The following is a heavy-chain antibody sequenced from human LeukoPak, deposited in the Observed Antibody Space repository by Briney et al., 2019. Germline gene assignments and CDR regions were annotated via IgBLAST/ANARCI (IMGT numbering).Heavy chain of an antibody. J-gene: IGHJ5*02. V-gene: IGHV4-39*01. Sequence: SETLSLTCTVSGGSVGGGLYYWGWIRQPPGKRLEWIGSVYFDGNTYFNPCLKSRASISIDMSKNQFSLNPTSVSAADTVVYFCARRVLVGYMNCFDPWGQGAQVIVSS. CDR1: GGSVGGGLYY. CDR2: VYFDGNT. CDR3: ARRVLVGYMNCFDP. D-gene: IGHD6-13*01.